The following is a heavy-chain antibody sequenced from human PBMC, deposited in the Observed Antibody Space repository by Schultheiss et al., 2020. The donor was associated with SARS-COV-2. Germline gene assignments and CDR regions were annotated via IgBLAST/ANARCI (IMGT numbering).Heavy chain of an antibody. J-gene: IGHJ4*02. CDR3: ARSVDTAMGGYFDY. V-gene: IGHV4-31*01. Sequence: SETLSLTCTVSGGSISSGGYYWSWIRQHPGKGLEWIGYIYYSGSTYYNPSLKSLVTISVDTSKNQFSLKLSSVTAADTAVYYCARSVDTAMGGYFDYWGQGTLVTVSS. D-gene: IGHD5-18*01. CDR2: IYYSGST. CDR1: GGSISSGGYY.